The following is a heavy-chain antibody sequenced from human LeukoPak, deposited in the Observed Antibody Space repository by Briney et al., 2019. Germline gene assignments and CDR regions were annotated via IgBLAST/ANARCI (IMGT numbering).Heavy chain of an antibody. Sequence: SQTLSLTCDISGDSVSSNSAAWNWIRKSPSRGLEWLGRTYYRSKWYNDYAVSVKSRITINPDTSKNQFSLQLNSVTPEDTAVYHCARAEVYWFDPWGQGTLVTVSS. CDR2: TYYRSKWYN. V-gene: IGHV6-1*01. CDR1: GDSVSSNSAA. J-gene: IGHJ5*02. CDR3: ARAEVYWFDP.